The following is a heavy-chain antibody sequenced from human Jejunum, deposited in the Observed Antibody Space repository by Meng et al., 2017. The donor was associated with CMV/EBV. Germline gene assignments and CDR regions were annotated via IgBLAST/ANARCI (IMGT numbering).Heavy chain of an antibody. D-gene: IGHD3-10*01. V-gene: IGHV3-7*01. J-gene: IGHJ4*02. CDR1: GFTFSNYA. Sequence: LSWAASGFTFSNYAMAWVRQAPGKGLEWVANIKQDGSEKYYVDSVKGRFTISRDNAKNSLFLQMNSLRAEDTAMYYCARNARGSGYWGQGTLVTVSS. CDR3: ARNARGSGY. CDR2: IKQDGSEK.